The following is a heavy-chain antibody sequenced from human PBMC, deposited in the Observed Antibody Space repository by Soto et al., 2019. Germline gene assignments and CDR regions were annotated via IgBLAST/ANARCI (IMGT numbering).Heavy chain of an antibody. Sequence: QVQLQESGPGLVKPSETLSLTCTVSGGSVSSGSYFWSCIRQPPGKGLEWIGYIYYSGSTNYNPSLKSRVPMSVDTSKNQFSLKLSSVTAADTAVYYCARALRFSYYFDYWGQGTLVTVSS. V-gene: IGHV4-61*01. D-gene: IGHD3-3*01. CDR3: ARALRFSYYFDY. J-gene: IGHJ4*02. CDR2: IYYSGST. CDR1: GGSVSSGSYF.